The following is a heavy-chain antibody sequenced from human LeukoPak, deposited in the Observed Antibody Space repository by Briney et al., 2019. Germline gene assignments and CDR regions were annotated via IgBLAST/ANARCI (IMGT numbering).Heavy chain of an antibody. D-gene: IGHD2-15*01. V-gene: IGHV1-18*01. CDR1: GYTFTSYG. CDR2: ISAYNGNI. J-gene: IGHJ6*03. Sequence: ASVKVSCTASGYTFTSYGISWVRQAPGQGLEWMGWISAYNGNINYAQKLQGRVTMTTDTSTSTAYMELRSLRSDDTAVYYCARDCSGGSCYAPTDYYYYYMDVWGKGTTVNVSS. CDR3: ARDCSGGSCYAPTDYYYYYMDV.